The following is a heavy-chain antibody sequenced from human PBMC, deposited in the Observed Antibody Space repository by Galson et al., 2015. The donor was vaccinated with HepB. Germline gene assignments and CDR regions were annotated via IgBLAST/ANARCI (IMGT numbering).Heavy chain of an antibody. D-gene: IGHD3-9*01. CDR2: IYTGAHT. Sequence: SLRLSCAVSGFSFSNHYMSWIRQAPGKGLEWLSVIYTGAHTYNADSVRARITISRDDSKNMVYLQMNSLSGEDTAVCYCARADYDSVTGYSRGFDPGGQGTLVTVAS. J-gene: IGHJ5*02. CDR1: GFSFSNHY. V-gene: IGHV3-66*01. CDR3: ARADYDSVTGYSRGFDP.